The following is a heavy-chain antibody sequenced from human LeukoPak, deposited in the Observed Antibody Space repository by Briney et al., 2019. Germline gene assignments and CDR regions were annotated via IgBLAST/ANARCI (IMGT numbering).Heavy chain of an antibody. Sequence: GASVKVSCKASGGTFSTYSISWVRQAPGQGLEWMGGIIPIFGTANYAQKFQGRVTITADKSTSTAYMELSSLRSEDTAVYYCARGNRRIAAGVYFDYWDQGTLVTVSS. CDR2: IIPIFGTA. CDR3: ARGNRRIAAGVYFDY. D-gene: IGHD6-13*01. CDR1: GGTFSTYS. V-gene: IGHV1-69*06. J-gene: IGHJ4*02.